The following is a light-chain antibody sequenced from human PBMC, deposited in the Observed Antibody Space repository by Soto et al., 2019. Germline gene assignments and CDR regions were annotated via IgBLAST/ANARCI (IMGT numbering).Light chain of an antibody. J-gene: IGKJ1*01. CDR3: QQYENYWT. Sequence: DIQMTQSPPTLSSSVGDRVTITCRASQPISSWLAWYHQKPGKAPKLLIYDASNLESGVPSRFSGSGSGTEFTLTISSLQPEDFGIYDCQQYENYWTFGQGTKVDIK. CDR2: DAS. CDR1: QPISSW. V-gene: IGKV1-5*01.